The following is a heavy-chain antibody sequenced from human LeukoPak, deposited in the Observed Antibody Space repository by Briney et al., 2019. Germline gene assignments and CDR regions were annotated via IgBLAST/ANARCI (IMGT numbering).Heavy chain of an antibody. D-gene: IGHD3-10*01. CDR3: AKLTYGSGTYGAFDY. CDR2: IRGSGDIT. CDR1: GFTFSSYS. Sequence: GGSLRLSCAASGFTFSSYSMNWVRQAPGKGLEWVSGIRGSGDITFYADSVKGRFTISRDNSKNTLYLQMNSLRAEDTAVHYCAKLTYGSGTYGAFDYWGQGTLVTVST. V-gene: IGHV3-23*01. J-gene: IGHJ4*02.